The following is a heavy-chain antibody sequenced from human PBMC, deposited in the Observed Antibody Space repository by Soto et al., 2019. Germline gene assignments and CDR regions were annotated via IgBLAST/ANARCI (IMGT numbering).Heavy chain of an antibody. D-gene: IGHD1-1*01. CDR2: IIPLFRTP. CDR1: GGTFSSSA. CDR3: ARDNDRLQIGGNHYYLLAV. Sequence: QVQLVQSGAEMKEPGSSVKVSCKTSGGTFSSSAISWLRQAPGQGLEWMGGIIPLFRTPDYAQKFQGRVTIAADESTSPASMEVSSLRTEDTAAYYCARDNDRLQIGGNHYYLLAVWGQGTTITVSS. J-gene: IGHJ6*02. V-gene: IGHV1-69*12.